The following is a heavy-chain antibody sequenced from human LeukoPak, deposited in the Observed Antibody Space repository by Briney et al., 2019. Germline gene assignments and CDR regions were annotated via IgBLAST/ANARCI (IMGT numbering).Heavy chain of an antibody. Sequence: PGGSLRLSCAASGFTFSSYSMNWVRQAPGKGLEWVSSISSSSSYIYYADSVKGRFTISRDNAKNSLYPQMNSLRAEDTAVYYCARVLQYHYYGSGSYYKQYYFDYWGQGTLVTVSS. CDR2: ISSSSSYI. CDR1: GFTFSSYS. CDR3: ARVLQYHYYGSGSYYKQYYFDY. V-gene: IGHV3-21*01. D-gene: IGHD3-10*01. J-gene: IGHJ4*02.